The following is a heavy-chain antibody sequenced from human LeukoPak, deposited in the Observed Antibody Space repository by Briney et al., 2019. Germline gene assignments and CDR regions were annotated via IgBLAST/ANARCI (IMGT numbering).Heavy chain of an antibody. V-gene: IGHV3-33*08. CDR1: GFTSSSYG. Sequence: GGSLRLSCAASGFTSSSYGMHWVRQAPGKGLEWVAVIWYGGSNKYYADSVKGRFTISRDNSKNTLYLQMNSLRAEDTAVYYCGNHDYSDYYGGQGTLVTVSA. D-gene: IGHD4-11*01. J-gene: IGHJ4*02. CDR3: GNHDYSDYY. CDR2: IWYGGSNK.